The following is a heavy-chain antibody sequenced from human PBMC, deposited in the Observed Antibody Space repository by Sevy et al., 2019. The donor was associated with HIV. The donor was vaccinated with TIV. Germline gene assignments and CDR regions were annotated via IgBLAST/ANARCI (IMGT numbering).Heavy chain of an antibody. J-gene: IGHJ3*02. CDR1: GFTFGDYA. Sequence: GGSLRLSCTASGFTFGDYAMGWFRQAPGKGLEWVGFIRSKAYGGTTEYAASVKGRFTISRDDSKSIAYLQMNSLKTEDTAVYYCTRDPGGRWLQLSDAFDIWGQGTMVTVSS. V-gene: IGHV3-49*03. CDR2: IRSKAYGGTT. CDR3: TRDPGGRWLQLSDAFDI. D-gene: IGHD1-1*01.